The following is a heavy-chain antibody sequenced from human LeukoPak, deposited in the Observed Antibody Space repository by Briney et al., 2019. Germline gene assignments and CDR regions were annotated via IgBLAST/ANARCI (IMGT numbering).Heavy chain of an antibody. CDR1: GFTFSSYW. J-gene: IGHJ4*02. CDR3: AKTKGDYDFWSGYTPYFFDY. V-gene: IGHV3-7*01. CDR2: IKQDGSEK. Sequence: GGSLRLSCAASGFTFSSYWMSWVRQAPGKGLEWVANIKQDGSEKYYVDSVKGRFTISRDSARNSLYLQMNSLRAEDTAVYYCAKTKGDYDFWSGYTPYFFDYWGQRTLVTVSS. D-gene: IGHD3-3*01.